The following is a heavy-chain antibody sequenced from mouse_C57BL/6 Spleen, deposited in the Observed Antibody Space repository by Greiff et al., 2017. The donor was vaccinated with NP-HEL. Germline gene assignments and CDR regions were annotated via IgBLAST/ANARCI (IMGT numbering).Heavy chain of an antibody. Sequence: EVKLMESGGGLVKPGGSLKLSCAASGFTFSDYGMHWVRQAPEKGLEWVAYISSGSSTIYYADTVKGRFTISRDNAKNTLFLQMTSLMSEDTAMYYCARAYYGSSYWYFDVWGTGTTVTVSS. D-gene: IGHD1-1*01. V-gene: IGHV5-17*01. CDR3: ARAYYGSSYWYFDV. J-gene: IGHJ1*03. CDR2: ISSGSSTI. CDR1: GFTFSDYG.